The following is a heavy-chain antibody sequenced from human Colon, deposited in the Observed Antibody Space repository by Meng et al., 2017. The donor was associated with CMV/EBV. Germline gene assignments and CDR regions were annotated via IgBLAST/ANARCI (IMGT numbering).Heavy chain of an antibody. CDR3: AVIVPATDYSYGTDV. CDR1: GYPFNNYN. CDR2: MNPNSGET. V-gene: IGHV1-8*01. Sequence: SGYPFNNYNINWVRQATGQGLEWMGWMNPNSGETGFAQKFQGRITMTRDTSISTAYLELSTLKSEDTALYFCAVIVPATDYSYGTDVWGQGTTVTVSS. J-gene: IGHJ6*02. D-gene: IGHD2-15*01.